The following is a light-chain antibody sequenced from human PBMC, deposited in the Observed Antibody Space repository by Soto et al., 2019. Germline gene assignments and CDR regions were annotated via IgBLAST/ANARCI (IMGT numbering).Light chain of an antibody. Sequence: QSVLTQPPSVSGAPGQGVTISCTGSSSNIGARHDVHWYQQLPGAAPKLLIYDNANRPSGVPGRFSGSKSGTSASLVITGLQVEDEADYYCQSYDSGLGGSVFGGGTKLTVL. J-gene: IGLJ2*01. CDR3: QSYDSGLGGSV. CDR1: SSNIGARHD. V-gene: IGLV1-40*01. CDR2: DNA.